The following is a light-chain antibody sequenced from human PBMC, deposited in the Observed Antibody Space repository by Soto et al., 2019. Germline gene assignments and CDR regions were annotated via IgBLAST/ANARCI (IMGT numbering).Light chain of an antibody. Sequence: QSVLTQPRSVSGSPGQSVTISCTGTSSDVVSWYQQHPGKAPKLIIYYVSQRPSGVPDRFSGSKSGNTASLTISGLQAEDEADYYCCSSAGGFTWVFGGGTNVTVL. CDR2: YVS. CDR3: CSSAGGFTWV. CDR1: SSDVV. V-gene: IGLV2-11*01. J-gene: IGLJ3*02.